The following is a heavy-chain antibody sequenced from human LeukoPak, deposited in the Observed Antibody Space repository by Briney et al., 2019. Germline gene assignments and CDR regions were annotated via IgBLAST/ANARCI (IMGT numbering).Heavy chain of an antibody. CDR2: IIGGAGYT. CDR1: GFTASTYG. V-gene: IGHV3-23*01. Sequence: GGSLRLSCAASGFTASTYGVSWVRQAPGKGLQWVSAIIGGAGYTSYADSVKGRFTISRDNSWNSLYLQMNSLRADDTAVYYCAKGSRTGQFPMDVWGQGTTVTVSS. CDR3: AKGSRTGQFPMDV. J-gene: IGHJ6*02. D-gene: IGHD1-1*01.